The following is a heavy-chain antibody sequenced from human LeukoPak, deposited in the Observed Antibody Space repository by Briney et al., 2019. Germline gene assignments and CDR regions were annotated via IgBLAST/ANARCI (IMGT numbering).Heavy chain of an antibody. D-gene: IGHD1-26*01. CDR1: GFTFSSYW. J-gene: IGHJ4*02. V-gene: IGHV3-7*01. CDR2: IKQDGSEK. CDR3: ARDKIVGATNFDY. Sequence: GGSLRLSCAASGFTFSSYWMSWVRQAPGKGLEWVANIKQDGSEKYYVDSVKGRFTISRDSAKNSLYLQMNSLRAEDTAVYYCARDKIVGATNFDYWGQGTLVTVSS.